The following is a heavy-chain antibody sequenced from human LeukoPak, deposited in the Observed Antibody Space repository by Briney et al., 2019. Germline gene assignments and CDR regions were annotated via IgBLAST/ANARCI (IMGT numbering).Heavy chain of an antibody. Sequence: GGSLRLSCAASGLIFSDNYMSWVRQAPGKGLEWVSVIYSGGSTYYADFVKGRFTISRHNSKNTLYLQMNSLRAEDTAVYYCARHYGPGDYFDYWGQGTLVTVSS. V-gene: IGHV3-53*04. CDR1: GLIFSDNY. D-gene: IGHD3-16*01. J-gene: IGHJ4*02. CDR3: ARHYGPGDYFDY. CDR2: IYSGGST.